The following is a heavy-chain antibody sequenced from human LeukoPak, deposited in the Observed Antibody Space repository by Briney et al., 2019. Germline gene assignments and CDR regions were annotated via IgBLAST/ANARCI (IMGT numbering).Heavy chain of an antibody. Sequence: PGGSLRLSCAASGFTFSSYAMRWGRQAPGKGLEWVSAISGSGGSTYYADSVKGRFTISRDNSKNTLYLQMNSLRAEDTAVYYCAKVEGSGGAEPYYFACWGQGTLVTVSS. CDR3: AKVEGSGGAEPYYFAC. CDR1: GFTFSSYA. J-gene: IGHJ4*02. V-gene: IGHV3-23*01. CDR2: ISGSGGST. D-gene: IGHD3-16*01.